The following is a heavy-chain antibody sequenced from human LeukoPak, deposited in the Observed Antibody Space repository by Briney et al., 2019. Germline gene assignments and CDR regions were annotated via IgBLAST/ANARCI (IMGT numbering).Heavy chain of an antibody. V-gene: IGHV3-NL1*01. CDR1: GFTFSSYG. CDR2: IYSGGSGST. J-gene: IGHJ4*02. Sequence: GGSLRLSCAASGFTFSSYGMHWVRQAPGKGLEWVSVIYSGGSGSTYYADSVKGRFTISRDNSKNTLNLQMNSLRAEDTAVYYCAHRKATSWAHDYWGQGTLVTVSS. D-gene: IGHD2-2*01. CDR3: AHRKATSWAHDY.